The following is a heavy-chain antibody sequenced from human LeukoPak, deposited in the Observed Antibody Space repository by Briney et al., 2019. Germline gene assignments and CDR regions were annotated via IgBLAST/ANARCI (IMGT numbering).Heavy chain of an antibody. Sequence: QSGGSLRLSCAASGFTFSSYAMSWVRQAPGKGLEWVSAISGSGGSTYYADSVKGRFTISRDNSKNTLYLQMNSLRAEDTAVYYCAKDSSRIAGATSDYWGQGTLVTVSS. J-gene: IGHJ4*02. D-gene: IGHD1-26*01. CDR2: ISGSGGST. CDR3: AKDSSRIAGATSDY. V-gene: IGHV3-23*01. CDR1: GFTFSSYA.